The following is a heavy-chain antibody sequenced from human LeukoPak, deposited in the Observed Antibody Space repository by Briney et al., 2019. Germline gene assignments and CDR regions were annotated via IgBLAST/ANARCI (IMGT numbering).Heavy chain of an antibody. V-gene: IGHV4-30-2*01. CDR1: GGSISSGGYY. D-gene: IGHD2-8*01. Sequence: SETLSLTCTVSGGSISSGGYYWSWIRQPPGKGLEWIGYIYHSGSTYYSPSLKSRVTISVDRSKNQFSLKLSSVTAADTAVYYCARESVRDFSSDYWGQGTLVTVSS. CDR2: IYHSGST. J-gene: IGHJ4*02. CDR3: ARESVRDFSSDY.